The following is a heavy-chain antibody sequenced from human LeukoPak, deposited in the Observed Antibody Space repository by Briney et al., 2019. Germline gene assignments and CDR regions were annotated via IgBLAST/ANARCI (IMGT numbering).Heavy chain of an antibody. D-gene: IGHD3-16*02. J-gene: IGHJ4*02. CDR2: IYTSGST. CDR1: GGSISSYY. V-gene: IGHV4-4*07. Sequence: SENLSLTCTVSGGSISSYYWSWIRQPAGKGLEWIGRIYTSGSTYYNPPLKSRVTISVDTSKNQFSLKLSSVTAADTAVYYCARARLIGYDYVWGSYRQYYFDYWGQGTLVTVSS. CDR3: ARARLIGYDYVWGSYRQYYFDY.